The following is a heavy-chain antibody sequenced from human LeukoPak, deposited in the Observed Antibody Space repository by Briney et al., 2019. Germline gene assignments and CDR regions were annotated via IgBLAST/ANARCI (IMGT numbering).Heavy chain of an antibody. CDR1: GFTFSSYA. CDR3: ARDGYCSSTSCYGGGY. D-gene: IGHD2-2*03. J-gene: IGHJ4*02. CDR2: ISSSSSYI. Sequence: GGSLRLSCAASGFTFSSYAMSWVRQAPGKGLEWVSSISSSSSYIYYADSVKGRFTISRDNAKNSLYLQMNSLRAEDTAVYYCARDGYCSSTSCYGGGYWGQGTLVTVSS. V-gene: IGHV3-21*01.